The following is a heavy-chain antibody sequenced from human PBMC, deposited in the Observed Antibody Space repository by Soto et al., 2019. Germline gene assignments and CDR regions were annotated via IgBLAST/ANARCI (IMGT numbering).Heavy chain of an antibody. D-gene: IGHD6-13*01. V-gene: IGHV3-11*01. Sequence: PGVPMRVSCFTRNFETGKYYSSLIRQAPGKVLEWFSYISSSGSTIYYADSVKGRFTISGDNAKNSLYLQMNSLRAEDTAMYYCARVNPAANSWGRGTLVTISS. J-gene: IGHJ4*02. CDR1: NFETGKYY. CDR3: ARVNPAANS. CDR2: ISSSGSTI.